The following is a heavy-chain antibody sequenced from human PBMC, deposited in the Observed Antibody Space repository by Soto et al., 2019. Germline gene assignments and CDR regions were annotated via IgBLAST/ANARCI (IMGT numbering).Heavy chain of an antibody. D-gene: IGHD6-13*01. CDR1: GFIFTDYS. J-gene: IGHJ5*02. CDR3: AKYPSSSSWYNWFDP. CDR2: ISYDGSNK. Sequence: GGSLRLSCSASGFIFTDYSMTWIRQAPGKGLEWVAVISYDGSNKYYADSVKGRFTISRDNSKNTLYLQMNSLRAEDTAVYYCAKYPSSSSWYNWFDPWGQGTLVTVSS. V-gene: IGHV3-30*18.